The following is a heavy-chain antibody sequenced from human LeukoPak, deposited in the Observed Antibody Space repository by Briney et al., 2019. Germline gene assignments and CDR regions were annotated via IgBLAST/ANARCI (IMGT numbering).Heavy chain of an antibody. V-gene: IGHV3-7*01. CDR1: GFTFSSYW. CDR2: IKEDGGQK. Sequence: GGSLRLSCAASGFTFSSYWMNWVRQAPGKGLEWVAKIKEDGGQKNYVDSVKGRFTISRDNAKNSLYLQMNSLRAEDTAVYYCAREKITYYYDSSDSRAFDIWGQGTMVTVSS. J-gene: IGHJ3*02. D-gene: IGHD3-22*01. CDR3: AREKITYYYDSSDSRAFDI.